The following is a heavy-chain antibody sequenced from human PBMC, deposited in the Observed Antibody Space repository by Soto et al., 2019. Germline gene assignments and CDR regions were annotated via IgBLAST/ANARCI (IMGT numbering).Heavy chain of an antibody. CDR2: IYYSGST. J-gene: IGHJ6*02. CDR1: GGSISSYY. D-gene: IGHD3-9*01. V-gene: IGHV4-59*01. CDR3: ARIWLGGSNYYYGMDV. Sequence: SETLSLTCTVSGGSISSYYWSWIRQPPGKGLEWIGYIYYSGSTNYNPSLKSRVTISVDTSKNQFSLKLSSVTAADTAVYYCARIWLGGSNYYYGMDVWGQGTTVTVS.